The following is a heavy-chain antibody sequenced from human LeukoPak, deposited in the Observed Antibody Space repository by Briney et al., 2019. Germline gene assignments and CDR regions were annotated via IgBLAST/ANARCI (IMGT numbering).Heavy chain of an antibody. CDR1: GFTFSSYS. Sequence: GGSLRLSCAASGFTFSSYSMNWVRQAPGKGLEWVSSISSSSSYIYYADSVKGRFTISRDNAKNSLYLQMNSLRAEDTAVYYCAKYVVVVAATHYFDYWGQGTLVTVSS. CDR2: ISSSSSYI. CDR3: AKYVVVVAATHYFDY. D-gene: IGHD2-15*01. V-gene: IGHV3-21*01. J-gene: IGHJ4*02.